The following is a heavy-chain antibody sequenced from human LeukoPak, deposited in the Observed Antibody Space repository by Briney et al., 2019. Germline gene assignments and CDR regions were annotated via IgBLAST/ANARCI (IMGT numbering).Heavy chain of an antibody. Sequence: SQTLSLTCTVSGGSFSSGSYYWSWIRQPDGKGLEWIVHIYTSGRTNYNPSLKSRVTISVDTSRNQFSLKLSSVTAADTAVYYCATLTFSGYDRDRLNYFDYWGQGTLVTVSS. CDR1: GGSFSSGSYY. J-gene: IGHJ4*02. CDR2: IYTSGRT. CDR3: ATLTFSGYDRDRLNYFDY. V-gene: IGHV4-61*09. D-gene: IGHD5-12*01.